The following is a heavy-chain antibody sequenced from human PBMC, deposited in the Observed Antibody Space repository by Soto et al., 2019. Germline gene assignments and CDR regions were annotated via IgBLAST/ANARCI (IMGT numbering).Heavy chain of an antibody. V-gene: IGHV1-69*06. CDR3: ATTGGMTYDTSGYYPF. D-gene: IGHD3-22*01. CDR1: GCTFSSYA. CDR2: IIPIFGTA. J-gene: IGHJ4*02. Sequence: SVKVSCKASGCTFSSYAISWVRQAPGQGLEWMGGIIPIFGTANYAQKFQGRVTITADKSTSTAYMELRSLRSEDTAVYYCATTGGMTYDTSGYYPFWGQGTLVIVS.